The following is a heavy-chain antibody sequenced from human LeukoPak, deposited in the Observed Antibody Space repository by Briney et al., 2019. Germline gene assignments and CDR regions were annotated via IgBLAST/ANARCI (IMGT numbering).Heavy chain of an antibody. D-gene: IGHD1-26*01. CDR2: INPNSGGT. J-gene: IGHJ4*02. V-gene: IGHV1-2*02. Sequence: ASVKVSCKASGYTFIGYYMHWVRQAPGQGLEWMGWINPNSGGTNYAQKFRGRVTMTRDTSISTAYMELSRLRSDDTAVYYCARVFVMRGRYEGFDYWGQGTLVTVSS. CDR3: ARVFVMRGRYEGFDY. CDR1: GYTFIGYY.